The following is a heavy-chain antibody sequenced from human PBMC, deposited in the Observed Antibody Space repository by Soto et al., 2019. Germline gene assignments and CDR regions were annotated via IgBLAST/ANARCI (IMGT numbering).Heavy chain of an antibody. J-gene: IGHJ5*02. CDR1: GGSISSYY. CDR2: IYYSGST. V-gene: IGHV4-59*01. D-gene: IGHD6-13*01. Sequence: SETLSLTCTVSGGSISSYYWSWIRQPPGKGLEWIGYIYYSGSTNYNPSLKSRVTISVDTSKTQFSLKLSSVTAADTAAYYCARLRVSSVWFDPWGQGTLVTVSS. CDR3: ARLRVSSVWFDP.